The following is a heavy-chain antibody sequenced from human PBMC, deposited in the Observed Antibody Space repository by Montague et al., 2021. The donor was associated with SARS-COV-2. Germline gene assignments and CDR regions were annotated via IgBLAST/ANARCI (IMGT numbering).Heavy chain of an antibody. D-gene: IGHD6-13*01. CDR1: GDSSVSEHW. CDR2: SHQWGGT. CDR3: ASHFVWQQLST. Sequence: SETLSLTCAVYGDSSVSEHWWSWVRQTPEQELAWIVESHQWGGTNYNPSLRSRVSIFLDKSKNQFFLTLTSVTAADTAMYYCASHFVWQQLSTWGQGTLVSVSS. J-gene: IGHJ4*02. V-gene: IGHV4-4*02.